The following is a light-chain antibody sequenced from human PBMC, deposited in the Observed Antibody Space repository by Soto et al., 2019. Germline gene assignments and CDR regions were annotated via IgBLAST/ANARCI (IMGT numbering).Light chain of an antibody. J-gene: IGKJ1*01. Sequence: DIQMTQSPSTLSASVGDRVTITCRASQTISNWLAWYQQKPGKAPKLLIYDVSSLESGVPSRFGGSGSGTEFTLTITSLQPDDSATYYCQQYNTYLTFGQGTKVEIK. V-gene: IGKV1-5*01. CDR1: QTISNW. CDR3: QQYNTYLT. CDR2: DVS.